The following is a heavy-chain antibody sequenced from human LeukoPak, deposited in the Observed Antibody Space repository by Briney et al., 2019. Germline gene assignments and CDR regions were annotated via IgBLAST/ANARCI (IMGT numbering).Heavy chain of an antibody. CDR1: GFTFSSYG. J-gene: IGHJ3*02. CDR3: AVGYGAFDI. Sequence: TGRSLRLSCAASGFTFSSYGMHWVRQAPGKGLEWVAVISYDGGNKYYADSVKGRFTISRDNSKNTLYLQMNSLRAEDTAVYYCAVGYGAFDIWGQGTMVTVSS. V-gene: IGHV3-30*03. CDR2: ISYDGGNK. D-gene: IGHD3-22*01.